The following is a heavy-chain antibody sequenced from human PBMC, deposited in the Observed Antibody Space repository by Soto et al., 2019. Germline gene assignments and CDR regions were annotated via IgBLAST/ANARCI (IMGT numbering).Heavy chain of an antibody. CDR1: GGSISSGGYY. Sequence: QVQLQESGPGLVKPSQTLSLTCTVSGGSISSGGYYWSWIRQHPGKGLEWIGYIYYSGRTYYNPYLKSRVTISVDTSKNQFSLKLSSVTAADTAVYYCARDYGGGRKDYYYGMDVWGQGTTVTVSS. J-gene: IGHJ6*02. CDR3: ARDYGGGRKDYYYGMDV. V-gene: IGHV4-31*03. CDR2: IYYSGRT. D-gene: IGHD3-16*01.